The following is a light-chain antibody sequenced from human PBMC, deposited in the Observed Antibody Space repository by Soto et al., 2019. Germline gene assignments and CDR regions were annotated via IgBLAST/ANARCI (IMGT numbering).Light chain of an antibody. CDR2: GAS. CDR3: LQNHNYPRT. Sequence: AIQMTQSPSSLSASVGDRVTITCRASQDISDDVGWYQQTPGKAPKLLISGASRLQSRIPSRFSGSGSGAAFTLTITSLRPEDSATYYCLQNHNYPRTFGQGTKVEI. J-gene: IGKJ1*01. CDR1: QDISDD. V-gene: IGKV1-6*01.